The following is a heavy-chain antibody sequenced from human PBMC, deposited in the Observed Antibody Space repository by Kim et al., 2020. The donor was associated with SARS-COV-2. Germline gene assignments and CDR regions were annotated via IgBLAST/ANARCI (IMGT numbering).Heavy chain of an antibody. D-gene: IGHD2-2*01. CDR3: VRGQPLAY. V-gene: IGHV4-31*03. CDR1: GGSIRSGGKF. CDR2: ISYSGNP. J-gene: IGHJ4*02. Sequence: SETLSLTCSVSGGSIRSGGKFWTWIRQHPAKGLEWIGYISYSGNPHYSPSLRRRISISLQTSENQFSLELTSVTAADTAVYFCVRGQPLAYWCQGILVTV.